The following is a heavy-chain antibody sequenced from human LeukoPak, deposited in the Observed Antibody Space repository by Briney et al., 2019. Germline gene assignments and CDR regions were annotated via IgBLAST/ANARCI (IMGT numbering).Heavy chain of an antibody. Sequence: SETLSLTCTVSGDSITNYYWIWIRQPPGKGLEWIGYIHYSGSTNYNPSLKSRVTISVDTSKNQFSLKLSSVTAADTAVYYCARGTKWPYYYDSSGLDYWGQGTLVTVSS. CDR2: IHYSGST. J-gene: IGHJ4*02. CDR3: ARGTKWPYYYDSSGLDY. D-gene: IGHD3-22*01. V-gene: IGHV4-59*12. CDR1: GDSITNYY.